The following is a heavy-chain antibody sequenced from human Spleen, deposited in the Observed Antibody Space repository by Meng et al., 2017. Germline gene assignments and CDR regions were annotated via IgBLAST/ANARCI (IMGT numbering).Heavy chain of an antibody. CDR1: GGSINSGDFY. CDR2: IYYSGNT. J-gene: IGHJ4*02. D-gene: IGHD3-22*01. V-gene: IGHV4-30-4*01. CDR3: AREDSRGLNFDS. Sequence: QLQLQESGPGLVKPSETLSITCTVSGGSINSGDFYWSWIRQPPGKGLEWIGYIYYSGNTHYNPSLKSRASISVDTSKNQFSLKLSSVTVADTAMYYCAREDSRGLNFDSWGKGTLVTVSS.